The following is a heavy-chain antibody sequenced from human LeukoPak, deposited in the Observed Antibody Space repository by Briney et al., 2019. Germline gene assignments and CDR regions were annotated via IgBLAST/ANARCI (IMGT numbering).Heavy chain of an antibody. V-gene: IGHV1-2*02. J-gene: IGHJ6*03. CDR3: ARGGYATGYNYYYMDV. CDR2: INPNSGGT. CDR1: GGTFSSYA. D-gene: IGHD2-8*01. Sequence: ASVKVSCKASGGTFSSYAISWVRQAPGQGLEWMGWINPNSGGTNYAQKFQGRVTMTRDTSISTAYMELSRLRSDDTAVYYCARGGYATGYNYYYMDVWGKGTTVTVSS.